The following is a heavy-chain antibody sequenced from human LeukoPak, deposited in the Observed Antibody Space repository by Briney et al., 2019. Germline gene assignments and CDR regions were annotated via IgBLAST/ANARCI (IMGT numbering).Heavy chain of an antibody. Sequence: GGSLRLSCAASGFTFTTYWMSWDRQAPGKGLEWVANIKQDGTEKYYVDSVKGRFTISRDNAKNSLSLQMNSLRAEDTAVYYCARVAALAGTVIDYWGQGTLVTVSS. CDR1: GFTFTTYW. V-gene: IGHV3-7*01. J-gene: IGHJ4*02. CDR3: ARVAALAGTVIDY. CDR2: IKQDGTEK. D-gene: IGHD6-19*01.